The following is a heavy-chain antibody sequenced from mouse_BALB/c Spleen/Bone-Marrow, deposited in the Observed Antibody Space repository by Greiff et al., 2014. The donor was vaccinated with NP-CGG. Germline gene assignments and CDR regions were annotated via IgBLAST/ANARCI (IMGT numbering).Heavy chain of an antibody. CDR1: GYTFSSYW. Sequence: QVQLQQPGAELMKPGASVKISCKATGYTFSSYWLEWVKQRPGNGLEWIGEILPGSGSIKYNEKFKGKATFTADTSSNTAYMQLSSLTSEDSAVYCCASPIYYGNYGFAYWGQGTLVTVSA. J-gene: IGHJ3*01. D-gene: IGHD2-1*01. CDR2: ILPGSGSI. CDR3: ASPIYYGNYGFAY. V-gene: IGHV1-9*01.